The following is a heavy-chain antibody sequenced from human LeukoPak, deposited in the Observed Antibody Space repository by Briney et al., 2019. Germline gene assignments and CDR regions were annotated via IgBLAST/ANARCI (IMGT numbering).Heavy chain of an antibody. V-gene: IGHV4-61*01. J-gene: IGHJ4*02. D-gene: IGHD3-10*01. CDR2: IYYSGST. Sequence: PSETLSLTCTVSGGSVSSDNNYWSWIRQPSGKGLEWIGYIYYSGSTSYNPSLKGRVTISVDTSKNQFSLKLSSVTAADTAMYYCAREYKRTWFGDLTSAPFDYWGQGTLVTVSS. CDR3: AREYKRTWFGDLTSAPFDY. CDR1: GGSVSSDNNY.